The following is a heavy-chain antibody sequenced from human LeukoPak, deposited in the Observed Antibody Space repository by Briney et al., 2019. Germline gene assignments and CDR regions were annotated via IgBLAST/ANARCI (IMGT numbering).Heavy chain of an antibody. Sequence: GGSLRLSCAVSGFTFSRHWTSWVRQAPGKGLEWLANIKQDGSEKYYVDSVEGRFTISRDNAKNSLYLQMNSLRAEDTAVYYCARSYYGSGTSYGMDVWGQGTTVTVSS. CDR2: IKQDGSEK. CDR3: ARSYYGSGTSYGMDV. CDR1: GFTFSRHW. D-gene: IGHD3-10*01. V-gene: IGHV3-7*01. J-gene: IGHJ6*02.